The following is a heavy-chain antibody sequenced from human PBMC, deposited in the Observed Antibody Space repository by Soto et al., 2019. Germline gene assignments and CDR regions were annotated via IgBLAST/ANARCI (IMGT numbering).Heavy chain of an antibody. CDR3: ATSVAGKGSYYYYGMDV. V-gene: IGHV5-10-1*01. CDR1: GYSFTSYW. J-gene: IGHJ6*02. Sequence: GESLMISCKGSGYSFTSYWISWVRQMPGKGLEWMGRIDPSDSYTNYSPSFQGHVTISADKSISTAYLQWSSPKASDTAMYYCATSVAGKGSYYYYGMDVWGQGTTVTVSS. D-gene: IGHD6-19*01. CDR2: IDPSDSYT.